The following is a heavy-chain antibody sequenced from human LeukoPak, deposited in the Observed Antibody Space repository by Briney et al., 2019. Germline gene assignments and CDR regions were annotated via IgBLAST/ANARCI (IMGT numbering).Heavy chain of an antibody. Sequence: GGSLRLSCAASRFIFDNYGMTWVRQAPGKGLEWVSGISDDGYSTYYADSVKGRFTISRDNSKNTLYLQMNSLRGEDTAVYYCARDHSALASYPNPWGQGTLVTVSS. J-gene: IGHJ5*02. D-gene: IGHD3-10*01. CDR3: ARDHSALASYPNP. CDR2: ISDDGYST. CDR1: RFIFDNYG. V-gene: IGHV3-23*01.